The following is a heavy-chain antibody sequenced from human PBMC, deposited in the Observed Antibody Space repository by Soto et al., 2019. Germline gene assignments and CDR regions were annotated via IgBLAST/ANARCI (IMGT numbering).Heavy chain of an antibody. CDR3: ARDRGPNTLDY. CDR2: ISQDGTEK. Sequence: GGSLRLSCAASGFTFSSYSMSWVRQAPGKGLEWVASISQDGTEKHYVDSVKGRFTVSRDNSKNSVYLQMNSLRDDDTTVYFCARDRGPNTLDYWGQGTPVTVSS. CDR1: GFTFSSYS. J-gene: IGHJ4*02. V-gene: IGHV3-7*01.